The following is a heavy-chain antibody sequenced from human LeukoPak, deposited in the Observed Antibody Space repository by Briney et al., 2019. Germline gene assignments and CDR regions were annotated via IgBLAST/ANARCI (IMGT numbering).Heavy chain of an antibody. V-gene: IGHV3-49*04. CDR2: IRRKADGGAT. CDR3: TRGGLGATFL. D-gene: IGHD1-26*01. J-gene: IGHJ4*02. Sequence: PGGSLRLSCTASGFTFGDYAMSWVRQAPGKGLEWVGFIRRKADGGATAYAASVKGRFTISRDDSKSIAYLQMNSLKTEDTAVYYCTRGGLGATFLWGQGTLVTVSS. CDR1: GFTFGDYA.